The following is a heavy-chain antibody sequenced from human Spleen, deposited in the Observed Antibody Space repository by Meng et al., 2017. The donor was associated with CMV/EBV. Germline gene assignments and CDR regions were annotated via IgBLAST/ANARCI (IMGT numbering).Heavy chain of an antibody. D-gene: IGHD5-24*01. J-gene: IGHJ4*02. CDR2: INIDGSNT. CDR3: GRDLLQIDH. Sequence: GGSLRLSCAASGFTFDDYAMHWVRQAPGKGLEWVSRINIDGSNTNYADSVKGRFTISRDNANNTLYLQMNSLRAEDTAVYYCGRDLLQIDHWGQGTLVTVSS. CDR1: GFTFDDYA. V-gene: IGHV3-74*01.